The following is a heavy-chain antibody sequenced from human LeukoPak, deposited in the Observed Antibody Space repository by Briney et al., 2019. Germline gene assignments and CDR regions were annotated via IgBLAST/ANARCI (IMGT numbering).Heavy chain of an antibody. D-gene: IGHD2-15*01. V-gene: IGHV1-69*01. Sequence: GASVKVSCKASGGTFSSYAISWVRQAPGQGLERMGGIIPIFGTANYAQKFQGRVTITADESTSTAYMELSSLRSEDTAVYYCARDPGMVDNWFDPWGQGTLVTVSS. CDR3: ARDPGMVDNWFDP. CDR1: GGTFSSYA. J-gene: IGHJ5*02. CDR2: IIPIFGTA.